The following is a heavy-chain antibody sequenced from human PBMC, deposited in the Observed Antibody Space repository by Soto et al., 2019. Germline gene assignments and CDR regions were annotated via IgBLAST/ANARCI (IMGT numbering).Heavy chain of an antibody. Sequence: SGPTLVNPTQTLTLTCTFSGFSLSTSGMCVSWIRQPPGKALEWLALIDWDDDKYYSTSLKTRLTISKDTSKNQVVLTMTNMDPVDTATYYCARYYYDFWSGYYYFDYWGQGTLVTVSS. CDR2: IDWDDDK. CDR1: GFSLSTSGMC. J-gene: IGHJ4*02. V-gene: IGHV2-70*01. D-gene: IGHD3-3*01. CDR3: ARYYYDFWSGYYYFDY.